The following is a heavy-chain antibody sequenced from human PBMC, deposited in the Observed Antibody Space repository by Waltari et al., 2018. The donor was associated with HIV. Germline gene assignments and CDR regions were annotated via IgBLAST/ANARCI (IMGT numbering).Heavy chain of an antibody. J-gene: IGHJ4*02. V-gene: IGHV4-31*03. Sequence: QVHLKESGPGLVKPSQTLSLTCTVSGGSINSGGYYWSWIRQHPGKGLEWIGYIYYTGSTYYSPSLKSRVTISLDTSNNQFSLELRSVTAADTAVYYCARVDRNYYDTSGQYYFEYWGQGTLVTVSS. CDR3: ARVDRNYYDTSGQYYFEY. CDR1: GGSINSGGYY. D-gene: IGHD3-22*01. CDR2: IYYTGST.